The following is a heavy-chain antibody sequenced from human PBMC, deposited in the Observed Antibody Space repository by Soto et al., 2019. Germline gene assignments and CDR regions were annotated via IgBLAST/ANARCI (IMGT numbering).Heavy chain of an antibody. D-gene: IGHD6-19*01. CDR3: AKEVSSGWQPYFDY. Sequence: QVQLMESGGGVVQPGRSLRLSCAASGFTFSSYGMHWVRQAPGKGLEWVAVISYDGSNKYYADSVKGRFTISRDNSKNTLYLQMNSLRAEDTAVYYCAKEVSSGWQPYFDYWGQGTLVTVSS. J-gene: IGHJ4*02. V-gene: IGHV3-30*18. CDR2: ISYDGSNK. CDR1: GFTFSSYG.